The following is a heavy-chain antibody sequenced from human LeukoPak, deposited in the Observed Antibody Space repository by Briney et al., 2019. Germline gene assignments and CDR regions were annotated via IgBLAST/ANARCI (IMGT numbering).Heavy chain of an antibody. CDR1: GGTFSSYA. V-gene: IGHV1-69*05. CDR2: IIPIFGTA. D-gene: IGHD3-3*01. Sequence: GASVKVSSKASGGTFSSYAISWVRQAPGQGLEWMGGIIPIFGTANYAQKFQGRVTITTDESTSTAYMELSSLRAEDTAVDYCARGGRSTIFGYYYYMDVWGKGTTVTVSS. J-gene: IGHJ6*03. CDR3: ARGGRSTIFGYYYYMDV.